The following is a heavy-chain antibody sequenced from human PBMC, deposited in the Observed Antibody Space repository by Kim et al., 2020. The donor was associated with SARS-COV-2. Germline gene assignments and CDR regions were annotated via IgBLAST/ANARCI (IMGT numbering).Heavy chain of an antibody. J-gene: IGHJ4*02. CDR2: KK. Sequence: KKYYADSVKGRFTISRDNSKNTLYLQLNSLRVEDTAVYYCASSPNTSSFAYWGQGTLVTVSS. V-gene: IGHV3-33*01. CDR3: ASSPNTSSFAY. D-gene: IGHD6-6*01.